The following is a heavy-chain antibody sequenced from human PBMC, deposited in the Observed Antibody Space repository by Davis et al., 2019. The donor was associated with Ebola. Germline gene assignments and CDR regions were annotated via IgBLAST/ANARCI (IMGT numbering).Heavy chain of an antibody. Sequence: ASVKVFCKASGYTFTSYYMHWVRQAPGQGLEWMGIINPSGGSTSYAQKFQGRVTMTRDTSTSTVYMELSSLRSEDTAVYYCARDLRAYGGNPYYYYYYGMDVWGQGTTVTVSS. CDR3: ARDLRAYGGNPYYYYYYGMDV. D-gene: IGHD4-23*01. CDR2: INPSGGST. J-gene: IGHJ6*02. CDR1: GYTFTSYY. V-gene: IGHV1-46*01.